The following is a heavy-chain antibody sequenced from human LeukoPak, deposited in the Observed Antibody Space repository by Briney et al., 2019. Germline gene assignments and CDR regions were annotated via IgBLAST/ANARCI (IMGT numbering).Heavy chain of an antibody. V-gene: IGHV3-7*04. CDR1: GFSFSSYW. J-gene: IGHJ4*02. D-gene: IGHD1-1*01. CDR3: ARSTTTSLFDY. Sequence: GGSLRLSCAASGFSFSSYWMSWVRQAPGKGLEWVANIKEDGSEKYYVESVKGRFTISRDNAKNSLYLQMNSLRAVEDTAVYYCARSTTTSLFDYWGQGTLVAVSS. CDR2: IKEDGSEK.